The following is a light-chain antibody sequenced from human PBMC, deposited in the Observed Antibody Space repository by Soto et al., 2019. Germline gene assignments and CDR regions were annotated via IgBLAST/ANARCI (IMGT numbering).Light chain of an antibody. CDR1: SSNIGSNY. V-gene: IGLV1-51*01. CDR3: GTWDFSLSAGV. CDR2: DNN. Sequence: QSVLTQPPSVSAAPGQKVTISCSGGSSNIGSNYVSWYQQLPGAAPNLLIFDNNTRPSGIPDRFSGSKSGTSATLAITGLQTGDEADYYCGTWDFSLSAGVFGGGTKVTVL. J-gene: IGLJ3*02.